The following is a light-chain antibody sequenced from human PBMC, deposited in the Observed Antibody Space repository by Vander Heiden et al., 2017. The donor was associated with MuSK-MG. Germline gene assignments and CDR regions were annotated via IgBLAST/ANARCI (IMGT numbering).Light chain of an antibody. V-gene: IGKV1-9*01. CDR3: QQLNSYLGFT. Sequence: DIQLTQSPSFLSASVGDRVTITCRVSQGISSYLAWYQQKPGKAPKLLIYAASTLQSGVPSRFSGSGSGTEFTLTISSLQPEDFATYYCQQLNSYLGFTFGPGTKVDIK. CDR2: AAS. CDR1: QGISSY. J-gene: IGKJ3*01.